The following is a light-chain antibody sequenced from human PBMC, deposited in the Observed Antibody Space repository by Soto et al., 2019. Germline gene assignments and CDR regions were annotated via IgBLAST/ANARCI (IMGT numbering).Light chain of an antibody. CDR3: GTWDSSLSAEV. J-gene: IGLJ1*01. Sequence: QSVVTQPPSVSAAPGQKVTISCSGISSNPGNSYVSWSQHLPGTAPNLLIYENNKRPSGIPDRFSGSKSGTSATLGITGLQTGDEADYYCGTWDSSLSAEVFGTGTKVTV. CDR1: SSNPGNSY. CDR2: ENN. V-gene: IGLV1-51*02.